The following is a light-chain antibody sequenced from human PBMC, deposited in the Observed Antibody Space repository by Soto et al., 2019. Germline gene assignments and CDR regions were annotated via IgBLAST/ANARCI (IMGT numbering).Light chain of an antibody. CDR3: SSYTSSSLV. Sequence: QSALTQPASVSGSPGQSITISCTGPSSDVGGYNYVSWYQQHPGKAPKLMIYDVSNRPSGVSNRFSGYKSGNTASLTISGLQAEDEAEYYCSSYTSSSLVFGGGTKLTVI. V-gene: IGLV2-14*01. CDR2: DVS. CDR1: SSDVGGYNY. J-gene: IGLJ2*01.